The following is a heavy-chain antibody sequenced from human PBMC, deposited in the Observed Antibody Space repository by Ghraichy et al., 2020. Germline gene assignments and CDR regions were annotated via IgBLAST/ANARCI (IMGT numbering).Heavy chain of an antibody. CDR3: ARALGDYIWGSYRPAYFDY. V-gene: IGHV4-34*01. J-gene: IGHJ4*02. CDR1: GGSFSGYY. Sequence: SETLSLTCAVYGGSFSGYYWSWIRQPPGKGLEWIGEINHSGSTNYNPSLKSRVTISVDTSKNQFSLKLSSVTAADTAVYYCARALGDYIWGSYRPAYFDYRGQGTLVTVSS. D-gene: IGHD3-16*02. CDR2: INHSGST.